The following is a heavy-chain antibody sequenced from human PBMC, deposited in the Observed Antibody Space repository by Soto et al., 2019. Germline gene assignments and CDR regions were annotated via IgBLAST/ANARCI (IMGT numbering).Heavy chain of an antibody. CDR2: INPSGGST. CDR3: SITMVRGVIDY. J-gene: IGHJ4*02. D-gene: IGHD3-10*01. CDR1: GYTFTGYY. Sequence: ASVKVSCKASGYTFTGYYMHWVRQAPGQGLEWMGIINPSGGSTSYAQKFQGRVTMTRDTSTSTVYMELSSLRSEDTAVYYCSITMVRGVIDYWGQGTLVTVS. V-gene: IGHV1-46*01.